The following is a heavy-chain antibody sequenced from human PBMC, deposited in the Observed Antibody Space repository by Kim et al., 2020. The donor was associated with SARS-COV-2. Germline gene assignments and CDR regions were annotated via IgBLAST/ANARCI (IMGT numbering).Heavy chain of an antibody. J-gene: IGHJ5*02. V-gene: IGHV3-30*04. Sequence: GGSLRLSCAASGFTFSSYAMHWVRQAPGKGLEWVAVISYDGSNKYYADSVKGRFTISRDNSKNTLYLQMNSLRAEDTAVYYCARDHRRYFDWLREFDPWGQGTLVTVSS. CDR1: GFTFSSYA. CDR2: ISYDGSNK. CDR3: ARDHRRYFDWLREFDP. D-gene: IGHD3-9*01.